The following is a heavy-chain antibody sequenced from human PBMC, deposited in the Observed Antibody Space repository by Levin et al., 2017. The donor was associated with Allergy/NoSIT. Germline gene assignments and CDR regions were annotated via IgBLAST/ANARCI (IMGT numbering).Heavy chain of an antibody. V-gene: IGHV3-48*01. CDR2: ISSSSSTI. Sequence: PGGSLRLSCAASGFTFSSYSMNWVRQAPGKGLEWVSYISSSSSTIYYADSVKGRFTISRDNAKNSLYLQMNSLRAEDTAVYYCARERRQGCIDYWGQGTLVTVSS. D-gene: IGHD2-8*01. CDR1: GFTFSSYS. CDR3: ARERRQGCIDY. J-gene: IGHJ4*02.